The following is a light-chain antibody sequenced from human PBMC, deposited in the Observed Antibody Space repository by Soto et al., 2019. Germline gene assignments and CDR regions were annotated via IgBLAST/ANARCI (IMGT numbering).Light chain of an antibody. CDR1: SSNIAINS. CDR3: GAWDSSLSAVV. V-gene: IGLV1-51*01. Sequence: QAVVTQPPSLSAAPGQKVTISCSGSSSNIAINSVSWYQQLPGTAPKLLIYDTNKRPSGIPDRFSGSKSGTSATLGITGLQTGDEADYYCGAWDSSLSAVVFGGGTKLTVL. CDR2: DTN. J-gene: IGLJ2*01.